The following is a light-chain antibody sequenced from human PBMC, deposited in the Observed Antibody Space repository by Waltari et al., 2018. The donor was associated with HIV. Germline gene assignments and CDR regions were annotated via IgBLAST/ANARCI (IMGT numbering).Light chain of an antibody. CDR3: CSYAGSSTVV. CDR1: SSDVGSYNL. CDR2: EVS. Sequence: QSALTQPASVSGSPGQPISISCTGTSSDVGSYNLVSWYQQHPGKAPKLMISEVSKRPSDVSKLFSGSKAGNTASLIISGLQAEDDADYYCCSYAGSSTVVFGGGTKLTVL. V-gene: IGLV2-23*02. J-gene: IGLJ2*01.